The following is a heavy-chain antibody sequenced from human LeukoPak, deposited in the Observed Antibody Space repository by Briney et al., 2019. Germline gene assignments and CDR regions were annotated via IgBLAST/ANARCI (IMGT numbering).Heavy chain of an antibody. CDR2: ISYDGNTQ. V-gene: IGHV3-30-3*01. J-gene: IGHJ4*02. CDR3: ARDGYDMSTGYYAYHFDY. CDR1: GFTFSNYP. D-gene: IGHD3-9*01. Sequence: GGSLRLSCTAAGFTFSNYPMHWVRRAPGKGLEWVTVISYDGNTQYYADSVKGRFTISRDNSKKTLYLQMNSLRVDDTAVFYCARDGYDMSTGYYAYHFDYWGQGTLVT.